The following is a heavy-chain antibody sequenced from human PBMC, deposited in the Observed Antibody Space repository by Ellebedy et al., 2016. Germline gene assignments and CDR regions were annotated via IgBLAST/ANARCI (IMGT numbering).Heavy chain of an antibody. CDR1: GFTFRNFF. CDR3: RQGHYFDQ. Sequence: GESLKISXAASGFTFRNFFMSWVRQAPGGGLEWISTISGDGDTTFSADSVKGRFTISRDNSKNTLYLQMNNLRVDDTALYYCRQGHYFDQWGQGALVTVSS. V-gene: IGHV3-23*01. J-gene: IGHJ4*02. CDR2: ISGDGDTT.